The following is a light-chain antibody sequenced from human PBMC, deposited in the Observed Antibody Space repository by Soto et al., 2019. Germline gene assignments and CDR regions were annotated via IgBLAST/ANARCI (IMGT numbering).Light chain of an antibody. Sequence: MVNKSPATLSVYKGERATLSCRASQSVSSNLAWYQQKPGQAPRLLIYGASTRATGIPARFSGSGSGTEFTLTISCLQSEDFAGYYCQQYNNLPRTFGQGTNLDIK. CDR3: QQYNNLPRT. J-gene: IGKJ1*01. V-gene: IGKV3-15*01. CDR1: QSVSSN. CDR2: GAS.